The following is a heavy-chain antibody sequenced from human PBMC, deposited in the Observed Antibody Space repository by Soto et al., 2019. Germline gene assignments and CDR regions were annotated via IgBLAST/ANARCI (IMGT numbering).Heavy chain of an antibody. CDR2: VSPYNGDT. CDR3: AREVGHMDV. CDR1: GYTFTTYG. D-gene: IGHD2-2*01. V-gene: IGHV1-18*04. J-gene: IGHJ6*02. Sequence: ASVKVSCKASGYTFTTYGVNWVRQAPGQGLEWMGWVSPYNGDTTYAQNFQGRVTMTTDTSTRTAYMELRSLRSDDTAVYYCAREVGHMDVWGQGTTVTVSS.